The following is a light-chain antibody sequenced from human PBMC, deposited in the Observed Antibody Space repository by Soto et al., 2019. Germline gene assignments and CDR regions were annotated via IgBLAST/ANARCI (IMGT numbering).Light chain of an antibody. J-gene: IGKJ1*01. CDR1: QSVSSNY. CDR2: GAS. Sequence: EIVLTQSPGTLSLSPGKRATLSCRASQSVSSNYLAWYQQKPGQAPRLLIFGASNRATGIPDRFSGSGSGTDFTLTITRLEPEDFAVYYCQRYGSSPTCGQGTKVEIK. V-gene: IGKV3-20*01. CDR3: QRYGSSPT.